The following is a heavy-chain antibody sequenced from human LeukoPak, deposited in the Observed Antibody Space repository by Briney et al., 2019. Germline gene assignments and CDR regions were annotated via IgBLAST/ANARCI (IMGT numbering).Heavy chain of an antibody. CDR1: GYSFTSSW. Sequence: THGESLKISCKDSGYSFTSSWIAWVRHMPGKGLEWMGSIYPGDSETRYSPSFQGQVTISADKSINTAFLQWSSLRASDTAMYYCARRGTNEYFDLWGRGTLVTVSS. CDR3: ARRGTNEYFDL. D-gene: IGHD1-1*01. J-gene: IGHJ2*01. CDR2: IYPGDSET. V-gene: IGHV5-51*01.